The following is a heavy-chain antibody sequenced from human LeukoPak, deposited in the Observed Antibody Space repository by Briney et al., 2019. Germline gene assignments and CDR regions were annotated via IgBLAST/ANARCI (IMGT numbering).Heavy chain of an antibody. J-gene: IGHJ4*02. CDR1: GGTFSSYA. D-gene: IGHD6-6*01. CDR2: IIPIFGTA. Sequence: SVKVSCKASGGTFSSYAISWVRQAPGQGLEWMGGIIPIFGTANYAQKFQGRVTITTDESTSTAYMELSSLRSEDTAVYYCARVGIGAARPVAYFDYWGQGTLVTISS. CDR3: ARVGIGAARPVAYFDY. V-gene: IGHV1-69*05.